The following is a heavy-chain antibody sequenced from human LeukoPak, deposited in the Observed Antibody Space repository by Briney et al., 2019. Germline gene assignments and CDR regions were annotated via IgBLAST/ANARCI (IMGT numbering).Heavy chain of an antibody. CDR2: ISGSGGST. D-gene: IGHD3-9*01. CDR1: GFTFSSYA. Sequence: PGGSLRLSCAASGFTFSSYAMSWVRQAPGKGLEWVSAISGSGGSTYYADSVKGRFTISRDNSKNTLYLQMNSLRAEDTAVYYCAKDGSPYDILTGYYENWFDPWGQGTLVTVSS. CDR3: AKDGSPYDILTGYYENWFDP. V-gene: IGHV3-23*01. J-gene: IGHJ5*02.